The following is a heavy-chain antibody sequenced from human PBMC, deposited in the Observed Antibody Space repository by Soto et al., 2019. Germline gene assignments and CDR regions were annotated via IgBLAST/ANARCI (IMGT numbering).Heavy chain of an antibody. CDR1: GFTFSDYY. CDR2: ISGSGAGT. J-gene: IGHJ3*02. V-gene: IGHV3-23*04. Sequence: VQLVESGGGLVKPGGSLRLSCAASGFTFSDYYMSWIRQAPGKGLEWVSAISGSGAGTYYADSVKGRFTISRDNSINTLYLQMNSLRTEDTAVYYCAHPRGYGVFDAYDIWGQGAMVTVSS. CDR3: AHPRGYGVFDAYDI. D-gene: IGHD4-17*01.